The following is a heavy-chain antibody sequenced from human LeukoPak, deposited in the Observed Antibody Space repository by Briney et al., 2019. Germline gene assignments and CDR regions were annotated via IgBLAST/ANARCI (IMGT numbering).Heavy chain of an antibody. D-gene: IGHD3-10*01. CDR1: GFTFDDYA. CDR2: ISWNSGSI. CDR3: AKEAGVRGVIVGIFDY. V-gene: IGHV3-9*01. Sequence: QSGRSLRLSCAASGFTFDDYAMHWVRQAPGKGLEWVSGISWNSGSIGYADSVKGRFTISRDNAKNSLYLQMNSLRAEDTALYYCAKEAGVRGVIVGIFDYWGQGTLVTVSS. J-gene: IGHJ4*02.